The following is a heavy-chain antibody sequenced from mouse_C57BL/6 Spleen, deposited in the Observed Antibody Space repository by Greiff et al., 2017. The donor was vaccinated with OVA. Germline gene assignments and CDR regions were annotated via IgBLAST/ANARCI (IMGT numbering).Heavy chain of an antibody. V-gene: IGHV1-52*01. CDR3: ARGSSYPYYFDY. Sequence: QVQLQQPGAELVRPGSSVKLSCKASGYTFTSYWMHWVKQRPIQGLEWIGNIDPSDSETHYNQKFKDKATLTVDKSSSTAYMQLSSLTSEDSAVYYCARGSSYPYYFDYWGQGTTLTVSS. D-gene: IGHD1-1*01. CDR1: GYTFTSYW. J-gene: IGHJ2*01. CDR2: IDPSDSET.